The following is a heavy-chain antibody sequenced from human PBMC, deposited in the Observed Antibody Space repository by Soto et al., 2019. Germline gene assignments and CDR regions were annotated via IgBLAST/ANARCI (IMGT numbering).Heavy chain of an antibody. CDR3: AAAYSSSWYFAFDI. CDR1: GFTFTSSA. D-gene: IGHD6-13*01. V-gene: IGHV1-58*01. Sequence: SVKVSCKASGFTFTSSAVQWVRQARGQRREWIGWIVVGSGSTNYAQKFQERVTITRDMSTSTAYMELSSLRSEDTAVYYCAAAYSSSWYFAFDIWGQGTMVTVSS. J-gene: IGHJ3*02. CDR2: IVVGSGST.